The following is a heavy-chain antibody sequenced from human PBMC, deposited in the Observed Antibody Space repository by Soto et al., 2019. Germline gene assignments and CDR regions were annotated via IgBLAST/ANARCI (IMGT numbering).Heavy chain of an antibody. CDR3: ARYSSTPQNRAGSLDI. V-gene: IGHV3-7*01. D-gene: IGHD2-2*01. CDR2: IKKDGSEK. J-gene: IGHJ3*02. CDR1: GFTFSDYW. Sequence: EVQLVESGGGLVQPGGSLRLSCAASGFTFSDYWMRWVRQAPGKGLEWVANIKKDGSEKYYVDSVKGRFTISRDNAKNSLYLQMNSLRGDDTAVYYCARYSSTPQNRAGSLDIWGQGTMVTVSS.